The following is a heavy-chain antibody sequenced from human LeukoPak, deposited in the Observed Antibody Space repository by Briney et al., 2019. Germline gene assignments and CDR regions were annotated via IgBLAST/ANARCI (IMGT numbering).Heavy chain of an antibody. CDR2: INPKSGGT. J-gene: IGHJ4*02. Sequence: ASVKVSCKASGYTFSAYCMHWVRQAPGQGLEWMGWINPKSGGTNYAQKFQDRVTMTRDTSISSTYMELSRLKSDDTAVYYCARVLGRLPHSSSGYWGQGTLVTVSS. CDR1: GYTFSAYC. D-gene: IGHD6-6*01. V-gene: IGHV1-2*02. CDR3: ARVLGRLPHSSSGY.